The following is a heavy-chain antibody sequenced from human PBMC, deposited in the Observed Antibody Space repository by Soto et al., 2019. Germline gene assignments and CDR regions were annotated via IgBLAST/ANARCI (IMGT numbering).Heavy chain of an antibody. CDR1: GFTFSSYG. D-gene: IGHD5-12*01. CDR3: AKDSGPG. V-gene: IGHV3-30*18. J-gene: IGHJ4*02. Sequence: GGSLRLSCAASGFTFSSYGMHWVRQAPGKGLEWVAVLSYDGSNKYYADSVKGRFTISRDNSKNTLYLQMNSLRAEDTAVYYCAKDSGPGWGQGTLVTVSS. CDR2: LSYDGSNK.